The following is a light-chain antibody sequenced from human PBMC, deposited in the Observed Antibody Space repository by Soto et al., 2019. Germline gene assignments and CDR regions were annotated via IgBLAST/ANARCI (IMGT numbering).Light chain of an antibody. CDR1: QSIGNF. Sequence: DIQMTQSPSSLSASVGDRVTITCRASQSIGNFLNWYQQKPWKPPKLLIYAASSLQNGVPSGFSGSGSGIDFTLTISSLQPEDFATYYCHQTYSVPPTFGPGTKVDIK. CDR3: HQTYSVPPT. V-gene: IGKV1-39*01. J-gene: IGKJ3*01. CDR2: AAS.